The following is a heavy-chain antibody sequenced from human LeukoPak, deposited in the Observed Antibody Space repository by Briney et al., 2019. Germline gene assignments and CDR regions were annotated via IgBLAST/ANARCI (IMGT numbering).Heavy chain of an antibody. CDR1: GFXFSNYA. Sequence: GGSLRLSCVASGFXFSNYAMHWVRQAPGKGLEYVSPISSNGGSTFYADSVKGRFTISRDNSENTLYFQMNSLRAEDTAVYYCVKSTRVTTAYYYYGMDVWGQGTTVTVSS. V-gene: IGHV3-64D*06. D-gene: IGHD4-17*01. J-gene: IGHJ6*02. CDR2: ISSNGGST. CDR3: VKSTRVTTAYYYYGMDV.